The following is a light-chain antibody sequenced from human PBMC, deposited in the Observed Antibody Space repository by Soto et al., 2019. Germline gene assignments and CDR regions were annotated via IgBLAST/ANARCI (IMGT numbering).Light chain of an antibody. CDR2: GAS. V-gene: IGKV3-20*01. Sequence: EIVSTQSPGTLSLSPGERATLSCRASQSVSSNFLAWYQEKPGQAPRLLIYGASSRATGIPDRFSGSGSGTDFTLTISRLEPEDFAVYYCRQYGYSLGFAFGGGTKVEIK. CDR3: RQYGYSLGFA. J-gene: IGKJ4*01. CDR1: QSVSSNF.